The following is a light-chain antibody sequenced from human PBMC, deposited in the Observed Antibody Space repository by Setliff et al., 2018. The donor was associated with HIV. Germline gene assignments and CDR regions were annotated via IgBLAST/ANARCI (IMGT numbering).Light chain of an antibody. CDR3: NSYSRTTDYV. Sequence: QSVLAQPASVSGSPGQSITISCTGVTSDIDGYDYITWYQQYPGKAPKLVIFEVSNRPSGVPDRFSGSKSGNTASLTISGLQSDDEADYYCNSYSRTTDYVFGTGTKATVL. CDR1: TSDIDGYDY. CDR2: EVS. J-gene: IGLJ1*01. V-gene: IGLV2-14*01.